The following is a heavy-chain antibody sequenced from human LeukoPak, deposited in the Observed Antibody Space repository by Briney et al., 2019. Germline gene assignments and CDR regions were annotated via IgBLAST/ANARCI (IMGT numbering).Heavy chain of an antibody. J-gene: IGHJ4*02. CDR1: GYTFTGYY. CDR3: VLAESLWPPPFDQ. Sequence: GASVKVSCKASGYTFTGYYMHWVRQAPGQGLEWMGWINPNSGGTNYAQKFHGRVTITRDTSISTAYMDLSRLRSGDTAVYYCVLAESLWPPPFDQGGQEPLLPVPS. CDR2: INPNSGGT. V-gene: IGHV1-2*02. D-gene: IGHD2/OR15-2a*01.